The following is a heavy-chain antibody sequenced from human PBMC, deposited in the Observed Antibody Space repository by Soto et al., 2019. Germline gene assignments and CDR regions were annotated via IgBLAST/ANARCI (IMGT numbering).Heavy chain of an antibody. Sequence: TGGSLRLSCAASGFTFSSYAMSWVRQAPGKGLEWVSAISGSGGSTYYADSVKGRFTISRDNSKNTLYLQMNSLRAEDTAVYYCAKQMDFWSGYSLSAVVSFDYWGQGTLVTVSS. CDR3: AKQMDFWSGYSLSAVVSFDY. CDR2: ISGSGGST. V-gene: IGHV3-23*01. D-gene: IGHD3-3*01. J-gene: IGHJ4*02. CDR1: GFTFSSYA.